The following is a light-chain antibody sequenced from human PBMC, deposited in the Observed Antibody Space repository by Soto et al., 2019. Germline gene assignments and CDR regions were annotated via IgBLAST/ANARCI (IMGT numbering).Light chain of an antibody. CDR2: KAS. V-gene: IGKV1-5*03. CDR1: QSISTW. J-gene: IGKJ1*01. Sequence: DIQMTQSPSTLSASVGDRVTITCRASQSISTWLAWYQQRPGKAPKLLIYKASNLESGVPSRFSGSGSGTELTLTISSLHPDDFATDYCQQYYTYPCTFGPGTKVDIK. CDR3: QQYYTYPCT.